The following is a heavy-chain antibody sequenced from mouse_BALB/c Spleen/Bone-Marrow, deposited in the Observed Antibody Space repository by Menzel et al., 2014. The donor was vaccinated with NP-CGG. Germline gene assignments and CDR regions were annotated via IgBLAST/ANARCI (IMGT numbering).Heavy chain of an antibody. J-gene: IGHJ1*01. CDR1: GYTFTDYE. D-gene: IGHD1-1*01. CDR2: IDPETGGT. Sequence: VKLMESGAELVRPGASVTLSCKASGYTFTDYEMHWVKQTPVHGLEWIGAIDPETGGTAYNQKFKGKATLTADKSSSTAFMELRSLAAEDSAVYYCTRDGRCRWYFDVGGAGTTVTGTS. V-gene: IGHV1-15*01. CDR3: TRDGRCRWYFDV.